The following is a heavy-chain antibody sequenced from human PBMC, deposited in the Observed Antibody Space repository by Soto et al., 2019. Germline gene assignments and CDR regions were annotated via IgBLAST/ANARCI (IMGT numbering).Heavy chain of an antibody. D-gene: IGHD5-12*01. CDR1: GFTFDDYA. V-gene: IGHV3-9*01. CDR3: TKGAGVVATNFDY. Sequence: GGSLRHSCAASGFTFDDYAMHWVRQVPGKGLEWVSGISWNSGSIAYADSVKGRFTISRDNAKNSLYLQMNVLRAEDTALYYCTKGAGVVATNFDYWGQGTLVTVSS. J-gene: IGHJ4*02. CDR2: ISWNSGSI.